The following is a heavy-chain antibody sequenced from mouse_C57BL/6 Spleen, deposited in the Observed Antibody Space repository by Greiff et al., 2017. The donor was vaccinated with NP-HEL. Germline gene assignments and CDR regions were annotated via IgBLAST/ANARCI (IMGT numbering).Heavy chain of an antibody. CDR2: IDPSDSET. Sequence: QVQLQQPGAELVRPGSSVKLSCKASGYTFTSYWMHWVKQRPIQGLEWIGNIDPSDSETHYNQKFKDKATLTVDKSSSTAYMQLSSLTSEDSAVYYCARWGVVAPYYAMDYWGQGTSVTVSS. CDR1: GYTFTSYW. D-gene: IGHD1-1*01. V-gene: IGHV1-52*01. CDR3: ARWGVVAPYYAMDY. J-gene: IGHJ4*01.